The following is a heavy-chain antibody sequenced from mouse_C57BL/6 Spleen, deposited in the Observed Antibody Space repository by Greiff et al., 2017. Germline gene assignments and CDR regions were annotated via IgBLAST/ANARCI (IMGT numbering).Heavy chain of an antibody. CDR2: IYPGDGDT. CDR3: AREGFCYSSSHWYFDV. Sequence: VQLQQSGAELVKPGASVKISCKASGYAFSSYWMNWVKQRPGKGLEWIGQIYPGDGDTNYNGKFKGKATLTADKSSSTAYMQLSSLTSEDSAVYFCAREGFCYSSSHWYFDVWGTGTTVTVSS. V-gene: IGHV1-80*01. CDR1: GYAFSSYW. J-gene: IGHJ1*03. D-gene: IGHD1-1*01.